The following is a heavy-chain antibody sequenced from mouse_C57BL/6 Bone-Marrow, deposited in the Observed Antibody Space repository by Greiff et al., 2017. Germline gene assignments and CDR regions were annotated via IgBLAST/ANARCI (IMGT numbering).Heavy chain of an antibody. CDR1: GYTFTSYG. D-gene: IGHD2-1*01. CDR2: IYPRSGNT. CDR3: SRLYGKGAWFAY. V-gene: IGHV1-81*01. Sequence: QVQLKESGAELARPGASVKLSCKASGYTFTSYGISWVKQRTGQGLEWIGEIYPRSGNTYNNEKFKGKATLTADKSSSTAYMELRSLTSEDSSVYFCSRLYGKGAWFAYWGQGTLVTVSA. J-gene: IGHJ3*01.